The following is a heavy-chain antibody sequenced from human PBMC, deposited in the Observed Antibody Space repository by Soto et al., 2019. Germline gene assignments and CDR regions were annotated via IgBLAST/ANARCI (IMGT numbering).Heavy chain of an antibody. CDR3: AKEGQGYDILTGYPVPYYYYGMDV. D-gene: IGHD3-9*01. J-gene: IGHJ6*02. CDR1: GFTFSSYA. Sequence: GGSLRLSCAASGFTFSSYAMKWVLQAPGKGLEWVSAISGSGGSTYYADSVKGRFTISRDNSKNTLYLQMNSLRAEDTAVYYCAKEGQGYDILTGYPVPYYYYGMDVWGQGTTVTVSS. V-gene: IGHV3-23*01. CDR2: ISGSGGST.